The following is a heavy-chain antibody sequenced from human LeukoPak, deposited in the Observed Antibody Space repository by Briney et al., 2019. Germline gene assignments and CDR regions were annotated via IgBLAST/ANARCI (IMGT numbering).Heavy chain of an antibody. V-gene: IGHV1-58*01. CDR2: IVVGSGNT. Sequence: ASVKVSCKASGFTFTSSAVQWVRQARGQRLEWIGWIVVGSGNTNYAQKFQERVTITRDMSTSTAYMELSSLRSEDTAVYYCAAVVSAIVGGMRFDYWGQGTLVTVSS. CDR1: GFTFTSSA. D-gene: IGHD1-26*01. CDR3: AAVVSAIVGGMRFDY. J-gene: IGHJ4*02.